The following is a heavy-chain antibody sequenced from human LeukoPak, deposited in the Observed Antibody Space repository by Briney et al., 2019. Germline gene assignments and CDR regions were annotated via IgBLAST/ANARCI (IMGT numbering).Heavy chain of an antibody. CDR1: GGSFSGYY. CDR3: ARLRARGVIIRYYYYGMDV. V-gene: IGHV4-34*01. D-gene: IGHD3-10*01. Sequence: PSETLCLTCAVYGGSFSGYYWSWIRQPPGKGLEWIGEINHSGSTNYNPSLKSRVTISVDTSKNQLSLKLSSVAAADTAVYYCARLRARGVIIRYYYYGMDVWGQGTTVTVSS. J-gene: IGHJ6*02. CDR2: INHSGST.